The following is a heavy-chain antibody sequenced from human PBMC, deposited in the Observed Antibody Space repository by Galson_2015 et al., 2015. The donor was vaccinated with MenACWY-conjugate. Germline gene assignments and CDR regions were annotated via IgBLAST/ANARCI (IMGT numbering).Heavy chain of an antibody. CDR1: GYSFSTYW. D-gene: IGHD6-19*01. CDR2: IYPEDSDT. V-gene: IGHV5-51*01. CDR3: ARHMGTGWYLPSVVWDS. J-gene: IGHJ5*01. Sequence: QSGAEVKKPGESLKISCQGSGYSFSTYWIGWVRQIPGKGLEWMGIIYPEDSDTRYNPSWQGQVTLSVDKSRSTAYLEWTTLKASDSAMYYCARHMGTGWYLPSVVWDSWGQGTVVTVSS.